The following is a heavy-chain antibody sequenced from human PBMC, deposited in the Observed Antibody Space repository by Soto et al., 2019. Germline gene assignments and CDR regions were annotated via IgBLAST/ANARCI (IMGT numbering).Heavy chain of an antibody. CDR3: ARSRGGYFDY. CDR2: IYNSGST. J-gene: IGHJ4*02. Sequence: QVQLQESGPGLVKPSETLSLTCTVSGASISTYYWSWIRQPPGKGLEWIGYIYNSGSTNYNPSLXRXVXIXXATSKNQFSLKLSAVTAAGTAVYYCARSRGGYFDYWGQGTLVTVSS. V-gene: IGHV4-59*01. D-gene: IGHD3-22*01. CDR1: GASISTYY.